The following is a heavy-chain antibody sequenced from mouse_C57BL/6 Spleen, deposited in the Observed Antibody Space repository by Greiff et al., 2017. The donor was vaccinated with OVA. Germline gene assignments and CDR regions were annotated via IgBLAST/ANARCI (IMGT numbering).Heavy chain of an antibody. CDR2: FYTGSGSI. CDR1: GYTFTEYT. D-gene: IGHD1-1*01. Sequence: QVQLQQSGAELVKPGASVKLSCKASGYTFTEYTIHWVQQRSGQALEWLGWFYTGSGSIKSNEKFKDKATLTADKSASTVYMELSRLTSEDSAVYFCARQPYYGSSYWYFDVWGTGTTVTVSS. J-gene: IGHJ1*03. V-gene: IGHV1-62-2*01. CDR3: ARQPYYGSSYWYFDV.